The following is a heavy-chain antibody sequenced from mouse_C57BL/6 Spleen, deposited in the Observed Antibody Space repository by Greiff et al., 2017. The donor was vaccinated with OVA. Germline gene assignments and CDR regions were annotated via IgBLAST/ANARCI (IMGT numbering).Heavy chain of an antibody. J-gene: IGHJ2*01. V-gene: IGHV1-52*01. Sequence: QVQLKQPGAELVRPGSSVKLSCKASGYTFTSYWMHWVKQRPIQGLEWIGNIDPSDSETHYNQKFKDKATLTVDKSSSTAYMQLSSLTSEDSAVYYCARAGPITGIDYWGQGTTLTVSS. D-gene: IGHD1-2*01. CDR2: IDPSDSET. CDR1: GYTFTSYW. CDR3: ARAGPITGIDY.